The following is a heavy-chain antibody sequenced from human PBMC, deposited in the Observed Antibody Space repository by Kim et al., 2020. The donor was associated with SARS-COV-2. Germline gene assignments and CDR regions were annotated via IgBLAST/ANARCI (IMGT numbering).Heavy chain of an antibody. V-gene: IGHV4-59*01. J-gene: IGHJ4*02. CDR3: ARGPALDY. Sequence: SETLSLTCTVSGGSISSYYWSWIRQPPGKGLEWIGYIYYSGSTNYNPSLKSRVTISVDTSKNQFSLKLSSVTAADTAVYYCARGPALDYWGQGTLVTVSS. CDR2: IYYSGST. CDR1: GGSISSYY.